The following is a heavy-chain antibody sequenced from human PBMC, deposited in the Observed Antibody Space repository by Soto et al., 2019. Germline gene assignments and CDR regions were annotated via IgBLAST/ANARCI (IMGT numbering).Heavy chain of an antibody. Sequence: SVKVSCKASGGTFSSYAISWVRQAPGQGLEWMGGIIPIFGTANYAQKFQGRVTITADESTSTAYMELSSLRSEDTAVYYCARSKYYYDSSGYFDYWGQGTLVTVSS. D-gene: IGHD3-22*01. CDR2: IIPIFGTA. J-gene: IGHJ4*02. CDR1: GGTFSSYA. V-gene: IGHV1-69*13. CDR3: ARSKYYYDSSGYFDY.